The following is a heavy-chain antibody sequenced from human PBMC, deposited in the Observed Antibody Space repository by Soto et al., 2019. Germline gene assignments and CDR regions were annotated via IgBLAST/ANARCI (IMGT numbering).Heavy chain of an antibody. CDR2: IYYSGST. CDR3: ARGHSNCIGGAFCYYYYGMDV. J-gene: IGHJ6*02. Sequence: SETLSLTCTVSGGSISSGGYYWSWIRQHPGKGLEWIGYIYYSGSTYYNPSLKSRVTISVDTSKNQFSLKLSSVTAADTAVYYCARGHSNCIGGAFCYYYYGMDVWGQGTTVTSP. CDR1: GGSISSGGYY. V-gene: IGHV4-31*03. D-gene: IGHD4-4*01.